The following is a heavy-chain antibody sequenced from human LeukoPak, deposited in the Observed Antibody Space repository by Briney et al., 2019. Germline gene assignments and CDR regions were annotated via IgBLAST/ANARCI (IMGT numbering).Heavy chain of an antibody. J-gene: IGHJ4*02. CDR1: GFTFSGYG. D-gene: IGHD4-23*01. Sequence: HSGGSLRLSCAASGFTFSGYGMHWVRQAPGKGLEWVAVIWYDGSNKYYADSVKGRFTISRDNAKNTLYLQMNTLRAEDTAVYYCVRDLDLGGYSSFVSWGQGTLVTVSS. CDR2: IWYDGSNK. CDR3: VRDLDLGGYSSFVS. V-gene: IGHV3-33*01.